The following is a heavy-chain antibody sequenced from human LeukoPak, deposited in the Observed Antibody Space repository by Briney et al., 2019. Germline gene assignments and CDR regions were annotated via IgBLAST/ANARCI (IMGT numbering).Heavy chain of an antibody. J-gene: IGHJ6*02. CDR3: ARRASYYAMDV. Sequence: SGTLSLTCAVSGGSISSNNWWSWVRQPPGKGLEWIGEIYHSGSTNYNPSLKGRVTISVDKSKNQFPLKLTSVTAADTAVYYCARRASYYAMDVWGHGTTVTVSS. CDR2: IYHSGST. V-gene: IGHV4-4*02. CDR1: GGSISSNNW.